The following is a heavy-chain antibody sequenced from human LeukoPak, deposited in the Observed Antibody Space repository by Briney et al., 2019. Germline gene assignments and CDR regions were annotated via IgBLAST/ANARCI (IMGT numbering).Heavy chain of an antibody. D-gene: IGHD3-10*01. CDR3: ARHRHSGRTFGS. Sequence: SETLSLTCTVSGGSISSYYWSWIRQPPGKGLEWIAYIYYSGSTNYNPSLKSRVTISVDTSKNQFSLELSSVTAADTAVYYCARHRHSGRTFGSWGQGSLVTVSS. CDR1: GGSISSYY. J-gene: IGHJ4*02. V-gene: IGHV4-59*08. CDR2: IYYSGST.